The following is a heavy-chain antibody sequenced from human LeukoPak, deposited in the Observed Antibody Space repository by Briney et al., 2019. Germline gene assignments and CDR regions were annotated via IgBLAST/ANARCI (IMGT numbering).Heavy chain of an antibody. J-gene: IGHJ4*02. D-gene: IGHD4-17*01. CDR2: VHYSGTA. CDR3: ARGSGDFRVEGRYFHS. V-gene: IGHV4-59*01. Sequence: PSETLSLTCTVSDGSITNYDWSWVRQPPGKGLEFIGHVHYSGTANYNPSLRSRVTISIDTSKKHFFLKLKSVTAADTAVYYCARGSGDFRVEGRYFHSWGQGTLVTVSS. CDR1: DGSITNYD.